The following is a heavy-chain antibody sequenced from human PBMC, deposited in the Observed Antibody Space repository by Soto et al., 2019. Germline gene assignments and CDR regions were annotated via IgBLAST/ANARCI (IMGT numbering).Heavy chain of an antibody. D-gene: IGHD3-3*01. Sequence: ASVKVSCKASGYTFTSYAIHWVRQAPGQRLEWMGWINAGNGNTKYSQKFQGRVTITRDTSASTAYMELSSLRSQDTAVYYCARVLGVAKGDYWGQGTLVTVSS. CDR3: ARVLGVAKGDY. CDR2: INAGNGNT. J-gene: IGHJ4*02. CDR1: GYTFTSYA. V-gene: IGHV1-3*01.